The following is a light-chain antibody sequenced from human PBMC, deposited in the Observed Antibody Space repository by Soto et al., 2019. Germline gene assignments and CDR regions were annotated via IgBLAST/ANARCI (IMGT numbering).Light chain of an antibody. CDR2: GAS. J-gene: IGKJ4*01. Sequence: DIVMTQSPDSLAVSLGERATINCKSSQSVLSSSDNKNYLAWFQQRPGQPPKLLIYGASTRESGVPDRFSGSGSGTDFTLTISSLQAEDVAVYFCQHYYSSPLTFGGGTKVEIK. CDR1: QSVLSSSDNKNY. CDR3: QHYYSSPLT. V-gene: IGKV4-1*01.